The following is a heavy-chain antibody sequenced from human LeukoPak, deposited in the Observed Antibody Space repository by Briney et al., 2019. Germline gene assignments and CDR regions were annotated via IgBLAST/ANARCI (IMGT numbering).Heavy chain of an antibody. CDR3: ARAQKGYSYGLPFDY. Sequence: PSETLSLTCTVSGGSISSSSYYWGWIRQPPGKGLEWIGYIYYSGSTNYNPSLKSRVTISVDTSKYQFSLKLSSVTAADTAVYYCARAQKGYSYGLPFDYWGQGTLVTVSS. CDR1: GGSISSSSYY. J-gene: IGHJ4*02. D-gene: IGHD5-18*01. CDR2: IYYSGST. V-gene: IGHV4-61*05.